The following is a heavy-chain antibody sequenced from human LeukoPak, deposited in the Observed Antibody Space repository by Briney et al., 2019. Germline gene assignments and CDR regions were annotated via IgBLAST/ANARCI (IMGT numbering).Heavy chain of an antibody. CDR3: ARSVYSGYYYSSRYFDL. CDR1: GLTFSRYW. CDR2: IKQDGSEK. Sequence: PGGSLRLSCAASGLTFSRYWMTWVRQAPGKGQEWVANIKQDGSEKSHVDSVKGRFTISRDNAKNSLFLQMNSLRAEDTAVYYCARSVYSGYYYSSRYFDLWGRGTQVTVSS. J-gene: IGHJ2*01. V-gene: IGHV3-7*01. D-gene: IGHD1-26*01.